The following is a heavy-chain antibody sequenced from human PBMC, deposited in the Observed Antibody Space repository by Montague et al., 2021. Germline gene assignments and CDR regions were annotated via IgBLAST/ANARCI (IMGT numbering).Heavy chain of an antibody. CDR3: VRDRPTAWFDS. Sequence: SLRLSCAASGFSFSSLWMRWVRQAPGKGLVWVSRITSDGSDTNYADSVKGRFTISRDNAKSTLYLQMNSLRDEDTAVYYCVRDRPTAWFDSWGQGTLVTVSS. CDR2: ITSDGSDT. D-gene: IGHD5-18*01. J-gene: IGHJ5*01. V-gene: IGHV3-74*01. CDR1: GFSFSSLW.